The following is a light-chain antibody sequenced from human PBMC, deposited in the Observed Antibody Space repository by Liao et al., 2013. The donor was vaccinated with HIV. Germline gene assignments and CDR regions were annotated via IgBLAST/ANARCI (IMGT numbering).Light chain of an antibody. J-gene: IGLJ2*01. CDR2: YDS. V-gene: IGLV3-21*01. CDR3: QAWDSSTGDVG. Sequence: SYVLTQPPSVSVAPGKTARIPCGGNNIVSKSVHWYQQKPGQAPVLVIYYDSDRPSGIPERFSGSNSGNTATLTISRVEAGDEADYYCQAWDSSTGDVGFGGGTKLTVL. CDR1: NIVSKS.